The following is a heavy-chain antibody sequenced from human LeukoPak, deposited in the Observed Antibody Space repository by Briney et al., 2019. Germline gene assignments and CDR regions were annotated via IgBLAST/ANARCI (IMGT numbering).Heavy chain of an antibody. CDR1: GFSFSNHY. D-gene: IGHD6-19*01. J-gene: IGHJ4*02. Sequence: GGSLRLSCTASGFSFSNHYMRWIRQAPGKGLEWVANINEDGSNKWHLGSVKGRFTVSRDNARNSLYLQMNSLRVEDTAVYYCTRVIVAVPGYFDYFDFWDQGVLVTVSS. CDR2: INEDGSNK. CDR3: TRVIVAVPGYFDYFDF. V-gene: IGHV3-7*01.